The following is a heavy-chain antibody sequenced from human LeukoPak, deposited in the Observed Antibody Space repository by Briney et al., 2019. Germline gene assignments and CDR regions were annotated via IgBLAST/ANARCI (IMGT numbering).Heavy chain of an antibody. CDR1: GFTVSSNY. CDR2: IYSGGST. CDR3: ARDPGYYDSSGYYY. V-gene: IGHV3-66*01. Sequence: GGSLRLSCAASGFTVSSNYMSWVRQAPGKRLEWVSVIYSGGSTYYADSVKGRFTISRDNSKNTLYLQMNSLRAEDTAVYYCARDPGYYDSSGYYYWGQGTLVTVSS. J-gene: IGHJ4*02. D-gene: IGHD3-22*01.